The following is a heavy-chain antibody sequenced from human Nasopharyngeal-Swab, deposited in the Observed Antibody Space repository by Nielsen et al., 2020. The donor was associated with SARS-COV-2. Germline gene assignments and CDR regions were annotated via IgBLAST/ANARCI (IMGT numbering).Heavy chain of an antibody. V-gene: IGHV3-43*02. CDR3: AKDMSRGGQQLVRGFDY. D-gene: IGHD6-13*01. CDR2: ISGSGGST. Sequence: GGSLRLSCAASGFTFSSYAMSWVRQAPGKGLEWVSAISGSGGSTYYADSVKGRFTISRDNSKNSLYLQMNSLRTEDTALYYCAKDMSRGGQQLVRGFDYWGQGTLVTVSS. J-gene: IGHJ4*02. CDR1: GFTFSSYA.